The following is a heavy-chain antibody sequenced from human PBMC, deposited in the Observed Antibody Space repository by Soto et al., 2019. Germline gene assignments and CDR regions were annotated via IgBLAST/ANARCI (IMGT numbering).Heavy chain of an antibody. CDR2: ISGSGGRT. CDR1: GFTFSSYA. Sequence: EVQLLESGGGLVQPGGSLILSCAASGFTFSSYAMSWVRQAPGKGLEWVSAISGSGGRTYYADSVKGRFTISRDNSKNTLDLQMNSRRAEDTAVYYCAKDPGRGYFDYWGQGTLVTVSS. V-gene: IGHV3-23*01. CDR3: AKDPGRGYFDY. D-gene: IGHD5-12*01. J-gene: IGHJ4*02.